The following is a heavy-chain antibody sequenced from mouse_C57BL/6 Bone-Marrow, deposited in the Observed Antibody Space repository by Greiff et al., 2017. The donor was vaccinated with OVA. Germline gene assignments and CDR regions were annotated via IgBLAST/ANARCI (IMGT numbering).Heavy chain of an antibody. CDR3: ARLEKQLTWFAY. CDR2: IYPRSGNT. Sequence: VQLQQSGAELARPGASVKLSCKASGYTFTSYGISWVKQRTGQGLEWIGEIYPRSGNTYYNEKFKGKATLTADKSSSTAYMELRSLTSEDSAVDFCARLEKQLTWFAYWGQGTLVTVSA. CDR1: GYTFTSYG. J-gene: IGHJ3*01. D-gene: IGHD2-12*01. V-gene: IGHV1-81*01.